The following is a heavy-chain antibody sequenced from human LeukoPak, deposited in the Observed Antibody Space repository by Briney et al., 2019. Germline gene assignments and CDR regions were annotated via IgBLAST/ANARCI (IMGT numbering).Heavy chain of an antibody. CDR1: VGSISSYY. D-gene: IGHD3-10*01. V-gene: IGHV4-59*01. CDR3: ARVGTYGSGSYLSWLDY. CDR2: IYYSGST. J-gene: IGHJ4*02. Sequence: SETLSLTCTVSVGSISSYYWSWIRQPPGKELEWIGYIYYSGSTNYHPALKSRVTISVDTSKNQFSLKLSSVTAADTAVYYCARVGTYGSGSYLSWLDYWGQGTLVTVSS.